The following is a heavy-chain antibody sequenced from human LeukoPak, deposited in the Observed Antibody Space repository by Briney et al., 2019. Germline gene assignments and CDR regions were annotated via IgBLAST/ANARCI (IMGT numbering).Heavy chain of an antibody. CDR2: IYHSGST. CDR1: GGSISSGGYS. V-gene: IGHV4-30-2*01. CDR3: ARNYYCMDV. Sequence: SETLSLTCAVSGGSISSGGYSWSWIRQPPGKGLEWIGYIYHSGSTYYNPSLKSRVTISVDRSKNQFSLKLSSVTAADTAVYYCARNYYCMDVWGQGTTVTVSS. J-gene: IGHJ6*02.